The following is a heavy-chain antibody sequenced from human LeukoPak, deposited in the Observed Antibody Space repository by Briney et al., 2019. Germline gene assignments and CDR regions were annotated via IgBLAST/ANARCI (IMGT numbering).Heavy chain of an antibody. CDR1: GFTFNSYT. Sequence: PGGSLRLSCAASGFTFNSYTMNWVRQAPGKGLEWVSYIVSHGRAIYYADSVKGRFTISRDNSKNTLYLQMNSLRAEDTAVYYCAKVSDSSGYAGGYWGQGTLVTVSS. J-gene: IGHJ4*02. CDR2: IVSHGRAI. D-gene: IGHD3-22*01. CDR3: AKVSDSSGYAGGY. V-gene: IGHV3-48*01.